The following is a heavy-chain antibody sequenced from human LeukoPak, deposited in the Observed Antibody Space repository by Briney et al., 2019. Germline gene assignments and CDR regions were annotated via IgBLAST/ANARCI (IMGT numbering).Heavy chain of an antibody. CDR3: ARDKQLVPTH. D-gene: IGHD6-6*01. J-gene: IGHJ4*02. V-gene: IGHV3-30-3*01. CDR1: GFTFSSYA. Sequence: PGGSLRLSCAASGFTFSSYAMHWVRQAPGKGLEWVAVISYDGSNKYYADSVKGRFTISRDNSKNTLYLQMNSLRAEDTAVYYCARDKQLVPTHWGQGTLVTVSS. CDR2: ISYDGSNK.